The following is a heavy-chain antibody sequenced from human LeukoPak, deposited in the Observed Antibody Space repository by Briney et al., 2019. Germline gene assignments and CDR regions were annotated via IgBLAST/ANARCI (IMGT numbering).Heavy chain of an antibody. J-gene: IGHJ4*02. CDR1: GYTLIQLS. D-gene: IGHD4-17*01. Sequence: ASVKASCKLSGYTLIQLSMQWVRHAAGNGLEWRGGFDPEDDETIYAQKFQGRVTMTEDTSTHTAYMELSSLRSEDTAVYYCATLTEAGTTVTTHFDYWGQGTLVTVSS. CDR2: FDPEDDET. CDR3: ATLTEAGTTVTTHFDY. V-gene: IGHV1-24*01.